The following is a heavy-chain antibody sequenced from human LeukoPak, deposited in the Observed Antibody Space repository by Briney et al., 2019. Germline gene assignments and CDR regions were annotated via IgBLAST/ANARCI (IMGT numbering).Heavy chain of an antibody. Sequence: GGSLRPSCAASGFTFSSYSMNWVRQAPGKGLEWVAYIRRSGNTIYYADSVKGRFTISRDNAKNSLYLQMNSLRDEDTAVYYCVRDPAALDYWGPGTPVTVSS. CDR2: IRRSGNTI. V-gene: IGHV3-48*02. J-gene: IGHJ4*02. CDR1: GFTFSSYS. CDR3: VRDPAALDY.